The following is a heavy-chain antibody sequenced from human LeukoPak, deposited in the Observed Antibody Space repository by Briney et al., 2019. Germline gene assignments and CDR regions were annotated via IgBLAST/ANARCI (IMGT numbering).Heavy chain of an antibody. CDR3: ARAGITGTFDS. Sequence: ASVKVSCKASGYTFANYYMHWVRQAPGQGLEWMGIINPSGGSTTYPQKFQGRVTMTSDTSTSTVYMDLSSLRSDDTAIYYCARAGITGTFDSWGQGTLVTVSS. CDR1: GYTFANYY. D-gene: IGHD1-20*01. CDR2: INPSGGST. V-gene: IGHV1-46*01. J-gene: IGHJ4*02.